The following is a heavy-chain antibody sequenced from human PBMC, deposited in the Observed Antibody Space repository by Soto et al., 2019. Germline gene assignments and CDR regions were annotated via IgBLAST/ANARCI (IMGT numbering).Heavy chain of an antibody. V-gene: IGHV3-23*01. D-gene: IGHD5-12*01. J-gene: IGHJ3*02. CDR2: ISGSGGST. CDR1: GFTFSSYA. CDR3: AKGYSGYEYILDAFDI. Sequence: QPGGSLRLSCAASGFTFSSYAMSWVRQAPGKGLEWVSAISGSGGSTYYADSVKGRFTISRDNSKNTLYLQMNSLRAEDTAVYYCAKGYSGYEYILDAFDIWGQGTMVTVSS.